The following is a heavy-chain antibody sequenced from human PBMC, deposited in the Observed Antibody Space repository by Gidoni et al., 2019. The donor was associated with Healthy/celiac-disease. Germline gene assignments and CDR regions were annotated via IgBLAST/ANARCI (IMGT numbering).Heavy chain of an antibody. CDR2: ISSSGSTI. V-gene: IGHV3-11*01. Sequence: QVQLVESGGGLVKPGGSLSLSCAASGFSFSDYYMSWIRLAPGKGLEWVSYISSSGSTIYYADSVKGRFTISRDNAKNSLYLQMNSLRAEDTAVYYCARALFESVAGDWFDPWGQGTLVTVSS. CDR1: GFSFSDYY. D-gene: IGHD2-15*01. CDR3: ARALFESVAGDWFDP. J-gene: IGHJ5*02.